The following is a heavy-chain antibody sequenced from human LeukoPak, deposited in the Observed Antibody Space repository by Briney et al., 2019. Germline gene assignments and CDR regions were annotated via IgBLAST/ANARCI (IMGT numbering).Heavy chain of an antibody. J-gene: IGHJ4*02. CDR1: GFTFSNNW. CDR2: VKKDASEK. Sequence: GGSLRLSCAASGFTFSNNWMTWVRQAPGKGLEWVASVKKDASEKYYVDSVKGRFTISRDNAKNSLYLQMNSLRVEDTAVYYCAGSGFDYWGQGTLVTVSS. CDR3: AGSGFDY. D-gene: IGHD2-15*01. V-gene: IGHV3-7*01.